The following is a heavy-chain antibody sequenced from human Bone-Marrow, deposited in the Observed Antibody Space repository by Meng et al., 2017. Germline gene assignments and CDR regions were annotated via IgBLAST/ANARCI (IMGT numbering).Heavy chain of an antibody. CDR1: GFTFSDYY. V-gene: IGHV3-11*01. CDR2: ISSSGSTI. D-gene: IGHD2-15*01. CDR3: ARAIKKGMYGYCSGGSCYTLGFDY. J-gene: IGHJ4*02. Sequence: GESLKISCAASGFTFSDYYMSWIRQAPGKGLEWVSYISSSGSTIYYADSVKGRFTISRDNAKNSLYLQMNSLRAEDTAVYYCARAIKKGMYGYCSGGSCYTLGFDYWGQGTLVTVS.